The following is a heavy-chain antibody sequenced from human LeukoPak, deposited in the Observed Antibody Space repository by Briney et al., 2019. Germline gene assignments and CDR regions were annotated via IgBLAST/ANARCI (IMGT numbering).Heavy chain of an antibody. J-gene: IGHJ6*02. CDR1: GGSISSYY. CDR3: AGGRENRYDFWSGYYPGYYYGMDV. Sequence: PSETLSLTCTVSGGSISSYYWSWIRQPPGKGLEWIGYIYYSGSTNYNPSLKSRVTISVDTSKNQFSLKLSSVTAADTAVYYCAGGRENRYDFWSGYYPGYYYGMDVWGQGTTVTVSS. D-gene: IGHD3-3*01. V-gene: IGHV4-59*08. CDR2: IYYSGST.